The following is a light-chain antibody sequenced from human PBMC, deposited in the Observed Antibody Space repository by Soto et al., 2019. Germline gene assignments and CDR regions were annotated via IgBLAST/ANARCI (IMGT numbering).Light chain of an antibody. CDR1: QTVSSNN. CDR3: QQYGSSPFT. Sequence: DIVLTQSPGTLSLSPGERATLSCRASQTVSSNNLAWYQQKRGQAPRLLIYGASSRAAAIPDRFRGSGSGTDFTLIISSLEPEDFAVYYCQQYGSSPFTFGRGTAVDIK. J-gene: IGKJ3*01. CDR2: GAS. V-gene: IGKV3-20*01.